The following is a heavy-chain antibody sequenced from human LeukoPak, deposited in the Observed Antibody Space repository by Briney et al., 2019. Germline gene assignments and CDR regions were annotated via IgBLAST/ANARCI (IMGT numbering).Heavy chain of an antibody. D-gene: IGHD1-26*01. CDR1: GFTFDKYG. CDR3: AGAVSKGAGIDS. CDR2: IWHDGSRT. V-gene: IGHV3-33*03. Sequence: GGSLRLSCATSGFTFDKYGIHWVRQAPGKGLEWVAVIWHDGSRTHYADSLKGRFTISRDNSKDTAFLQMNSLTVEDAATYYCAGAVSKGAGIDSWGQGTLVTVSS. J-gene: IGHJ4*02.